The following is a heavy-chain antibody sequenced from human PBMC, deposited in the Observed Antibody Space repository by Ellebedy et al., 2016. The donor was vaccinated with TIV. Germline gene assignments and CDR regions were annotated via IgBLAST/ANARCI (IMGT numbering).Heavy chain of an antibody. V-gene: IGHV4-59*08. CDR3: ARHVDEYSSSKRFDP. Sequence: MPSETLSLTCTVSGGSISSYYWSWIRQPPGKGLEWIGYIYYSGSTYYNPSLKSRVTISVDTSKNQFSLKLSSVTAADTAVYYCARHVDEYSSSKRFDPWGQGTLVTVSS. J-gene: IGHJ5*02. CDR2: IYYSGST. CDR1: GGSISSYY. D-gene: IGHD6-6*01.